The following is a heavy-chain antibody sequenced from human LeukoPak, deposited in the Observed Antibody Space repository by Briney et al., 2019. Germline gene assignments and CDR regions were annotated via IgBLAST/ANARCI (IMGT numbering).Heavy chain of an antibody. J-gene: IGHJ4*02. V-gene: IGHV3-48*03. Sequence: GGSLRLSCVASGFIFSSYEMNWVRQTPGKGLERLAHISSSGNSIYYADSVRGRFTISRDNAKNSLYLQMNRLRAEDTAVYSCARGPILGDYWGQGTLVTVSS. CDR2: ISSSGNSI. D-gene: IGHD2/OR15-2a*01. CDR1: GFIFSSYE. CDR3: ARGPILGDY.